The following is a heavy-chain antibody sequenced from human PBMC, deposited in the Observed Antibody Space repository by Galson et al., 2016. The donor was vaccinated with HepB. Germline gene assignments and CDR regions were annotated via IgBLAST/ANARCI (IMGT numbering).Heavy chain of an antibody. D-gene: IGHD5-24*01. V-gene: IGHV3-48*01. Sequence: SLRLSCAASGFTFSSYSLNWVRQTPGKGLEWVSFISSNSNTMYYSDSVRGRFTTSRDNARNLLSLEMNSLRAEDTAVYYCGGGDGWIIDSWGQGTLVTVSS. CDR1: GFTFSSYS. J-gene: IGHJ4*02. CDR3: GGGDGWIIDS. CDR2: ISSNSNTM.